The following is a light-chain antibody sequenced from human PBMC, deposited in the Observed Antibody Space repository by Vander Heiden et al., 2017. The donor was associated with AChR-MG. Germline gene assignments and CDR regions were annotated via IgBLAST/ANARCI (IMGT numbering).Light chain of an antibody. V-gene: IGKV3-20*01. CDR2: DAS. CDR1: QSVSSSY. Sequence: EIVLTQSPGTLSLSPGERATLSCRASQSVSSSYLAWYQQKPGQAPRLLIYDASSRATGIPDRFSASGSGTDFTLTISRLEPEDFAVYYCQQYGSSLITFGQGTRLEIK. CDR3: QQYGSSLIT. J-gene: IGKJ5*01.